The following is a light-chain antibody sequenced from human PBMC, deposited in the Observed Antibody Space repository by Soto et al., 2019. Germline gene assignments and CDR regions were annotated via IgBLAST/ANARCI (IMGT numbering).Light chain of an antibody. J-gene: IGKJ4*01. V-gene: IGKV3-20*01. CDR2: GAS. CDR1: QSVSRY. CDR3: QQYGSSPL. Sequence: EIVLTQSPATLSLSPWERATLSCRASQSVSRYLAWYQQKPGQAPRLLIYGASSRATGIPDRFSGSGSGTDFTLTISRLEPEDFAVYYCQQYGSSPLFGGGTKVDIK.